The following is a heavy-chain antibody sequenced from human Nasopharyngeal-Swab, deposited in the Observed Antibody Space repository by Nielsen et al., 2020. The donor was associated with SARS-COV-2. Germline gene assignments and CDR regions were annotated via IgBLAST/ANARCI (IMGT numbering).Heavy chain of an antibody. V-gene: IGHV3-23*01. D-gene: IGHD4/OR15-4a*01. J-gene: IGHJ4*02. CDR1: GITFSNAW. Sequence: GESLKISCAASGITFSNAWMCWVRRAPGKGLEWVSGISISGATTFYADSVKGRFTISRDNDRNTVYLQMNSLRVEDTAVYYCAKEEVPNDYWGQGTLVTVSS. CDR3: AKEEVPNDY. CDR2: ISISGATT.